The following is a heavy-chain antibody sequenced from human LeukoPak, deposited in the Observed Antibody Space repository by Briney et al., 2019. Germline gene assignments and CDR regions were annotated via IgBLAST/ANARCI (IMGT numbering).Heavy chain of an antibody. V-gene: IGHV4-34*01. D-gene: IGHD3-10*01. J-gene: IGHJ5*02. Sequence: SETLSLTCAVYGGSFSGYYWSWIRQPPGKGLEWIGEINHSGSTNYNPSLKSRVTISVDTSKNQFSLKLSSVTAADTAVYYCARGAGYYGSGKGFWFDPWGQGTLVTVSS. CDR3: ARGAGYYGSGKGFWFDP. CDR2: INHSGST. CDR1: GGSFSGYY.